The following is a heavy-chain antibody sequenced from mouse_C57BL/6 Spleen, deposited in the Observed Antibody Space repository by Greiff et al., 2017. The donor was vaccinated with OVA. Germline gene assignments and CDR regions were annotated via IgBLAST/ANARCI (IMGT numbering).Heavy chain of an antibody. V-gene: IGHV5-9-1*02. CDR1: GFTFSSYA. D-gene: IGHD2-4*01. Sequence: DVMLVESGEGLVKPGGSLKLSCAASGFTFSSYAMSWVRQTPEKRLEWVAYISSGGDYIYYADTVKGRFTISRDNARNTLYLQMSSLKSEDTAMYYCTRRGDYDYDDGAWFAYWGQGTLVTVSA. CDR2: ISSGGDYI. J-gene: IGHJ3*01. CDR3: TRRGDYDYDDGAWFAY.